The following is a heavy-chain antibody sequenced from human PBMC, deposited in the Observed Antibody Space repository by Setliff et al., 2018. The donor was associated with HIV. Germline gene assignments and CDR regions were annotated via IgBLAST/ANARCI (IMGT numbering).Heavy chain of an antibody. CDR1: GFAFSSFG. CDR2: LHYDGSYI. J-gene: IGHJ4*02. V-gene: IGHV3-30*02. Sequence: LRLSCTASGFAFSSFGMHWVRQAPGKGLEWVAFLHYDGSYIYYADSGKGRFTISRDNSKNTLSLQMDSLTTEDTAVYNCARHDVVRGAIDNWGQGTLVTAPQ. D-gene: IGHD3-10*01. CDR3: ARHDVVRGAIDN.